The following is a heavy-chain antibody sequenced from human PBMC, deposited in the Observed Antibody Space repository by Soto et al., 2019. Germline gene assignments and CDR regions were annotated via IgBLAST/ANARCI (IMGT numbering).Heavy chain of an antibody. CDR1: GFTFSSYG. CDR3: ARDLGDYDFWSGYYTRVVSDGMDV. Sequence: PGGSLRLSCAASGFTFSSYGMHWVRQAPGKGLEWVAVIWYDGSNKYYADSVKGRFTISRDNSKNTLYLQMNSLRAEDTAVYYCARDLGDYDFWSGYYTRVVSDGMDVWGQGTTVTVSS. CDR2: IWYDGSNK. V-gene: IGHV3-33*01. D-gene: IGHD3-3*01. J-gene: IGHJ6*02.